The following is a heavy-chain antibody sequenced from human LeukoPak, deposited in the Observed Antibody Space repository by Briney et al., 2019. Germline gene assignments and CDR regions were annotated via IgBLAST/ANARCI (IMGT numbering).Heavy chain of an antibody. CDR1: GGSISSSSYY. V-gene: IGHV4-39*07. CDR2: IYYSGST. Sequence: SETLSLTCTVSGGSISSSSYYWGWIRQPPGKGLEWIGSIYYSGSTYYNPSLKSRVTISVDTSKNQFSLKLSSVTAADTAVYYCARAFVGIYDSKRGVSCDYWGQGTLVTVSS. D-gene: IGHD3-22*01. CDR3: ARAFVGIYDSKRGVSCDY. J-gene: IGHJ4*02.